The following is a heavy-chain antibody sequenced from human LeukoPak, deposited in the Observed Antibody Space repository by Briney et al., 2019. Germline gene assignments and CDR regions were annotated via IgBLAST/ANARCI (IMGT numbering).Heavy chain of an antibody. V-gene: IGHV3-53*04. CDR3: ARVGSGWYDFDY. J-gene: IGHJ4*02. CDR2: IYSGSSST. D-gene: IGHD6-19*01. Sequence: PGGSLRLSCAASGFTVSSNYMSWVRQAPGKGLEWVSVIYSGSSSTYYTDSVKGRFTISRHNSKSTLYLQMNSLRAEDTAVYYCARVGSGWYDFDYWGQGTLVTVSS. CDR1: GFTVSSNY.